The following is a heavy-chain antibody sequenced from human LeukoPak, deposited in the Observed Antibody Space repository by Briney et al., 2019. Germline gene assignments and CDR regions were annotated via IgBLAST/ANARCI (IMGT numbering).Heavy chain of an antibody. CDR3: AKEAYIEMATITPDY. J-gene: IGHJ4*02. D-gene: IGHD5-24*01. V-gene: IGHV3-33*06. Sequence: PGRSLRLSCAASGFTFSSYGMHWVRQAPGKGLEWVAVIWYDGSNKYYADSVKGRFTISRDNSENTLYLQMNSLRAEDTAVYYCAKEAYIEMATITPDYWGQGTLVTVSS. CDR1: GFTFSSYG. CDR2: IWYDGSNK.